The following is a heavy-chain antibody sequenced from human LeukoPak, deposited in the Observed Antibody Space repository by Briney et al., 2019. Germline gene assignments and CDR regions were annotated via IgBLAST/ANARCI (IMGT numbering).Heavy chain of an antibody. Sequence: ASVKVSCKASGYTFTSYDINWVRQATGQGLEWMGWMNPNSGNTGYAQKFQGRVTMTRNTSISTAYMELSSLRSEDTAVYYCAGSRYCSSTSCSYYFDYWGQGTLVTVSS. J-gene: IGHJ4*02. CDR2: MNPNSGNT. CDR3: AGSRYCSSTSCSYYFDY. CDR1: GYTFTSYD. D-gene: IGHD2-2*01. V-gene: IGHV1-8*01.